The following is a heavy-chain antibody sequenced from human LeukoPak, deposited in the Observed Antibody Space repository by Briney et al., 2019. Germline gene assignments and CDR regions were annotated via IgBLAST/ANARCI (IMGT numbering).Heavy chain of an antibody. CDR1: GFXFSDYY. V-gene: IGHV3-11*05. Sequence: GGSLRLSCAVSGFXFSDYYISWIRQAPGKGLEWVSDISSRSYTNYADSVKGRFTISRDNAKNSLYLQMNSLRADDTAVYYCARVELGVSVDYWGQGTLVTVSS. J-gene: IGHJ4*02. D-gene: IGHD7-27*01. CDR2: ISSRSYT. CDR3: ARVELGVSVDY.